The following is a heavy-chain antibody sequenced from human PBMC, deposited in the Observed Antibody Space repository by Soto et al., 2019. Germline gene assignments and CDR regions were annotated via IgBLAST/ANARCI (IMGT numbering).Heavy chain of an antibody. V-gene: IGHV1-18*01. CDR3: ARDWPLEKDLIGRAFDI. D-gene: IGHD2-15*01. J-gene: IGHJ3*02. CDR1: GYTFTSYG. CDR2: ISAYNGNT. Sequence: ASVKVSCKASGYTFTSYGISWVRQAPGQGLEWMGWISAYNGNTNYAQKLQGRVTMTTDTSTSTAYMELRSLRSDDTAVYYCARDWPLEKDLIGRAFDIWGQGTMVTVSS.